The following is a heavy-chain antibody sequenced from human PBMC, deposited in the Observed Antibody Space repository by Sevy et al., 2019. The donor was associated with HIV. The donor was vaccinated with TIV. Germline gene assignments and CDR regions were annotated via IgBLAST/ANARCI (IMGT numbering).Heavy chain of an antibody. CDR1: GFIVSSNY. D-gene: IGHD3-22*01. CDR2: IYSGGRT. J-gene: IGHJ3*02. Sequence: GGSLRLSCTASGFIVSSNYMTWVRQAPGKGLEWVSVIYSGGRTDYADSVKGGLTISGDNSKNTVYLQMNSVRAEDTAVYYCARGSTYYNDENGYSTRGDAFDIWGQGTTVTVSS. CDR3: ARGSTYYNDENGYSTRGDAFDI. V-gene: IGHV3-53*01.